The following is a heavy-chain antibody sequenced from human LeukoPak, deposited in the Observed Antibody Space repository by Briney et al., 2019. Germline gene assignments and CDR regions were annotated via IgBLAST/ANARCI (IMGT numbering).Heavy chain of an antibody. CDR3: ARASGGDTMIVVLTNFDY. CDR2: MNPNSGNT. D-gene: IGHD3-22*01. CDR1: GYTFTSYD. V-gene: IGHV1-8*01. Sequence: ASVKVSCKASGYTFTSYDINRVRQATGQGLEWMGWMNPNSGNTGYAQKFQGRVTMTRNTSISTAYMELSSLRSEDTAVYYCARASGGDTMIVVLTNFDYWGQGTLVTVSS. J-gene: IGHJ4*02.